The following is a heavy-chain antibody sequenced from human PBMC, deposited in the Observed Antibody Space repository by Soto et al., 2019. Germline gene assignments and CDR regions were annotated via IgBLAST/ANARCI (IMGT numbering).Heavy chain of an antibody. CDR1: GGSISRGDYY. Sequence: SETLSLTCTVSGGSISRGDYYWIWMRQPPGKGLEWIGLIHYSRSYIYNPSLKIRVTISVDTSKNQFSLKPSSVAAAATAVYYCARANDYRTTDQGYFDYWGQGPLVTVSS. CDR3: ARANDYRTTDQGYFDY. D-gene: IGHD3-16*01. V-gene: IGHV4-30-4*01. J-gene: IGHJ4*02. CDR2: IHYSRSY.